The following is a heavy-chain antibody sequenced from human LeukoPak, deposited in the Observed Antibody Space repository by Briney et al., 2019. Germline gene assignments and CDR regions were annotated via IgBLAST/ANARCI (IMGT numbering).Heavy chain of an antibody. Sequence: KPSETLSLTCTVSGGSISSYYWSWIRQPSGKGLEWIGYIYYSGSTNYNPSLKSRVTISVDTSKNQFSLKLSSVTAADTAVYYCARGLRYYGSGSYYIWGQGTLVTVSS. V-gene: IGHV4-59*08. CDR3: ARGLRYYGSGSYYI. D-gene: IGHD3-10*01. CDR2: IYYSGST. J-gene: IGHJ4*02. CDR1: GGSISSYY.